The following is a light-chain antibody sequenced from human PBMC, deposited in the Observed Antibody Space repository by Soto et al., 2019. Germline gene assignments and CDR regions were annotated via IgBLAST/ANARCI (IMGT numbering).Light chain of an antibody. CDR3: QQLNSYPRSIT. V-gene: IGKV1-39*01. CDR1: QSISIY. CDR2: GAS. Sequence: DIKMNMSPSSLSATIGDRVTITCRASQSISIYLNWYQLKPGKAPNLLMYGASYLKSGVPTRFSGSGSGTDFTLTISSLQPEDFAIYYCQQLNSYPRSITFGQGTRLEIK. J-gene: IGKJ5*01.